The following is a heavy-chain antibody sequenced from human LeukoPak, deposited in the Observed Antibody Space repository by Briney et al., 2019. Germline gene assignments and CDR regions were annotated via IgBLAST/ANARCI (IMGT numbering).Heavy chain of an antibody. J-gene: IGHJ3*02. V-gene: IGHV3-21*01. CDR1: GFTFSSYS. CDR3: AREVGGSHAFDI. CDR2: ISSSSSYI. Sequence: PGGSLRLSCAASGFTFSSYSMNWVRQAPGKGLEWVSSISSSSSYIYYADSVKGRFTISRDNAKNSLYPQMNSLRAEDTAVYYCAREVGGSHAFDIWGQGTMVTVSS.